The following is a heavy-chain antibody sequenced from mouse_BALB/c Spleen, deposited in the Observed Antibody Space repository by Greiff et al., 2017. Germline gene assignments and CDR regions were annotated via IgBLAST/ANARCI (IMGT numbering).Heavy chain of an antibody. CDR1: GFTFSDYY. V-gene: IGHV5-4*02. J-gene: IGHJ4*01. Sequence: EVKLMESGGGLVKPGGSLKLSCAASGFTFSDYYMYWVRQTPEKRLEWVATISDGGSYTYYPDSVKGRFTISRDNAKNNLYLQMSSLKSEDTAMYYCARKSYGSSYNYAMDYWGQGTSVTVSS. D-gene: IGHD1-1*01. CDR3: ARKSYGSSYNYAMDY. CDR2: ISDGGSYT.